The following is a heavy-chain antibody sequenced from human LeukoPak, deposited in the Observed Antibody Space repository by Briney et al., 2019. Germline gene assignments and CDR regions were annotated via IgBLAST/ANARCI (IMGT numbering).Heavy chain of an antibody. CDR3: ARELHGGRHSRFDY. CDR2: TYYRSKWNI. V-gene: IGHV6-1*01. Sequence: SQTLSLTCAISGDSVSSNDVTWNWLRQSPSSCLEWLGRTYYRSKWNIDYAPSVRGRITVDADTSKNQFSLLLYSVTPEDTAVYYCARELHGGRHSRFDYWGQGTLVTVSS. CDR1: GDSVSSNDVT. J-gene: IGHJ4*02. D-gene: IGHD2-15*01.